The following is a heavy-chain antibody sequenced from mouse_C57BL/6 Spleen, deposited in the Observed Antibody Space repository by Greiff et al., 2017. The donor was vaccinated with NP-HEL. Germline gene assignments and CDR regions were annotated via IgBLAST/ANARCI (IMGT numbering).Heavy chain of an antibody. J-gene: IGHJ2*01. CDR2: INPSSGYT. V-gene: IGHV1-4*01. CDR1: GYTFTSYT. D-gene: IGHD1-1*01. Sequence: VQLQQSGAELARPGASVKMSCKASGYTFTSYTMHWVKQRPGQGLEWIGYINPSSGYTKYNQKFKDKATLTADKSSSTAYMQLSSLTSEDSAVYYCAREGFTTGVEEYYFDYWGQGTTLTVSS. CDR3: AREGFTTGVEEYYFDY.